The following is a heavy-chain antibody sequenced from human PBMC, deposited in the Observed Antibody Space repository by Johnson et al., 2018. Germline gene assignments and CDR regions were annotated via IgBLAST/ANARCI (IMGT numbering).Heavy chain of an antibody. CDR2: INQDGSEK. V-gene: IGHV3-7*01. CDR3: ARPGPRWGFDI. J-gene: IGHJ3*02. D-gene: IGHD1-26*01. CDR1: GFTFSNYW. Sequence: VQLVQSGGGLVQXGGSLTLXCEASGFTFSNYWMSWVRQAPGKGLEWVANINQDGSEKYYVDSVKGRFTIYRDDAKNSLFLQMNSLRAEDTAVYYCARPGPRWGFDIWGQGTRVTVSP.